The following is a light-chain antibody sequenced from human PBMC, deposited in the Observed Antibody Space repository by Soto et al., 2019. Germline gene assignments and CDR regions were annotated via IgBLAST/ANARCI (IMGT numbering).Light chain of an antibody. CDR3: HERQSWPRT. V-gene: IGKV3D-11*01. J-gene: IGKJ1*01. Sequence: EIVLTQSPATLSSFPGDRVTLSCRASQAVNTRLAWYQHKPGQAPRLLIYLASNRAAGVPARFSGSGPGTDFPLTISNVEPEDFAVSYCHERQSWPRTFGQGTLWISN. CDR1: QAVNTR. CDR2: LAS.